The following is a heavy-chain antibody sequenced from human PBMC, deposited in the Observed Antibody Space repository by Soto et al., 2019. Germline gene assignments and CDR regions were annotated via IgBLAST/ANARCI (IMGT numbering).Heavy chain of an antibody. V-gene: IGHV4-4*02. CDR2: IYHSGVT. D-gene: IGHD3-10*01. CDR1: GGSISSTYW. Sequence: SETLSLTCAVSGGSISSTYWWTWVRQTPGKWLEWIAEIYHSGVTNYNPSLKSRVTISVDKSKNQFSLKVSSVTAADTAVYYCAKIWFGGNYYGMDVWGQGTTVTVSS. J-gene: IGHJ6*02. CDR3: AKIWFGGNYYGMDV.